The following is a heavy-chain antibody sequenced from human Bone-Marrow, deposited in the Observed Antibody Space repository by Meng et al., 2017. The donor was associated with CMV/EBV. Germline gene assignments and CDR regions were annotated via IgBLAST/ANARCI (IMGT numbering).Heavy chain of an antibody. J-gene: IGHJ4*02. V-gene: IGHV6-1*01. D-gene: IGHD5-18*01. Sequence: ISGDSVSSTSVDWNWIRQSPSRGPEWLGRTFYRSKWYNEYAESVKSRITINPDTSKNQFSLQLNSVTPEDTAVYYCTRGYNYGFDYWGQGALVTVSS. CDR3: TRGYNYGFDY. CDR2: TFYRSKWYN. CDR1: GDSVSSTSVD.